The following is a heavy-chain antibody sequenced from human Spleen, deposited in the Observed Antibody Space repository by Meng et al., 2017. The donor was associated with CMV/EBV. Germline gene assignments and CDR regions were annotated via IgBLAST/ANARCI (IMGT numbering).Heavy chain of an antibody. V-gene: IGHV6-1*01. CDR3: ARGKMITGIDS. CDR1: VDSVSSNRAA. CDR2: TYYGSKWST. D-gene: IGHD3-16*01. J-gene: IGHJ4*02. Sequence: IHVDSVSSNRAAWIFFRQSPSSALECLGRTYYGSKWSTAYAASVKSRLTVNPDTSKNQFSLQLNSVTPEDTAVYYCARGKMITGIDSWGQGTLVTVSS.